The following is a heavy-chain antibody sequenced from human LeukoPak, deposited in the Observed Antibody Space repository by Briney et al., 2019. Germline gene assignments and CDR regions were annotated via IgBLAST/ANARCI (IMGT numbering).Heavy chain of an antibody. CDR3: AKPFGSGFYYFDY. D-gene: IGHD6-19*01. CDR2: INTDGSST. CDR1: GFTFKSYL. Sequence: GGSLRLSCAASGFTFKSYLMHWVRQAPGKGLVWVSRINTDGSSTIYADSVKGRLTISRDNAKNTLCLQMNTLRAEDTAVYYCAKPFGSGFYYFDYWGQGTLVTVSS. J-gene: IGHJ4*02. V-gene: IGHV3-74*01.